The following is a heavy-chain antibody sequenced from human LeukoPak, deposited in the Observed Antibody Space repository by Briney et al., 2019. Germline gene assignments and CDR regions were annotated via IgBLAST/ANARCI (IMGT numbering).Heavy chain of an antibody. J-gene: IGHJ3*01. CDR2: IYPGDSDT. CDR1: GYSFTSYW. V-gene: IGHV5-51*01. D-gene: IGHD2-21*02. CDR3: ARQRKVAYCGGDCYGPHDAFDF. Sequence: GESLQISCKGSGYSFTSYWIGWVRQMPGKGLEWMGIIYPGDSDTRYSPSFQGQVTISADKSISTAYLQWSSLKASDTAMYYCARQRKVAYCGGDCYGPHDAFDFWGQGTMVTVSS.